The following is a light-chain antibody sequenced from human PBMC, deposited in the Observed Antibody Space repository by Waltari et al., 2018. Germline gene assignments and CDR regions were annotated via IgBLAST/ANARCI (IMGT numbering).Light chain of an antibody. CDR3: QSYDTSLSVV. CDR2: GST. V-gene: IGLV1-40*01. Sequence: QSVLTQPPSVSGAPGQRVTISCPGSGSNIWAGYDFHWYPQLPRAAPKLLIYGSTSRPLGVPARFFGSTSGTSASLAITGLQAEDEADYYCQSYDTSLSVVFGGGTKLTVL. CDR1: GSNIWAGYD. J-gene: IGLJ3*02.